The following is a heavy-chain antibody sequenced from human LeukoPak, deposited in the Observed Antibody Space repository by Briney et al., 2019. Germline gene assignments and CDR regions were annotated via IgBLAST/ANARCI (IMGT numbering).Heavy chain of an antibody. CDR1: AFTFSSHP. Sequence: GGSLRLSCAASAFTFSSHPMGWVRRAPGKGLEWVSSICSSIGCTYYADSVRGRFAISRDDSKNTLYLQMNSLRAEDTAVYYCARISLAPSDNFDSWGQGTLVTVSP. V-gene: IGHV3-23*01. J-gene: IGHJ4*02. D-gene: IGHD1-1*01. CDR2: ICSSIGCT. CDR3: ARISLAPSDNFDS.